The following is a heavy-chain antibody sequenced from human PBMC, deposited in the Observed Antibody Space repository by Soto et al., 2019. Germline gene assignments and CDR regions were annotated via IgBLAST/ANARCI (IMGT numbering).Heavy chain of an antibody. CDR3: SHHTAGLPCAF. D-gene: IGHD6-13*01. J-gene: IGHJ4*02. CDR1: GFSLSTSGVG. V-gene: IGHV2-5*02. Sequence: QITLKESGPTLVKPTQTLTLTCTFSGFSLSTSGVGVGWIRQPPGKALEWIALIYWDDDKRYSPSLNSRLTIPNDPSTNQVVRTMTHIAPVDTASYFRSHHTAGLPCAFWGPGTLGTVSS. CDR2: IYWDDDK.